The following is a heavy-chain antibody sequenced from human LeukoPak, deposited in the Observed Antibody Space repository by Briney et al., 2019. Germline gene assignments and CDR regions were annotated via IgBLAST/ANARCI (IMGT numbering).Heavy chain of an antibody. CDR2: IYYSGST. V-gene: IGHV4-59*08. CDR3: ARRAGDILTGPNWSDP. Sequence: SETLSLTCTVSGGSISSYYWSWIRQPPGKGLEWIGYIYYSGSTNYNPSLKSRVTISVDTSKNQFSLKLSSVTAADTAVYYCARRAGDILTGPNWSDPWGQGTLVTVSS. CDR1: GGSISSYY. J-gene: IGHJ5*02. D-gene: IGHD3-9*01.